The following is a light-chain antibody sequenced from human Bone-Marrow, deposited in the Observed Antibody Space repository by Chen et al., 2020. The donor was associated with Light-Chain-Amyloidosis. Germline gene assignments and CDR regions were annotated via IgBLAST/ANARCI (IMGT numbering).Light chain of an antibody. J-gene: IGLJ2*01. V-gene: IGLV1-47*01. CDR3: ATWSGRMIAVV. CDR1: GSNIGSNY. Sequence: QSVLTQPPSTSGTPGQRVTIYCSGSGSNIGSNYVYRYQQHPGTAPKLLIYRDNQRPSGVPDRFAGSKSGASAPLTSNGLRAEEEAEYCCATWSGRMIAVVFGGGTSVTVL. CDR2: RDN.